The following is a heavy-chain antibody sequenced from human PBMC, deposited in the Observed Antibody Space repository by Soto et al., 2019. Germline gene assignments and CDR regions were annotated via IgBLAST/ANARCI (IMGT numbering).Heavy chain of an antibody. CDR2: ISGSGGST. CDR1: GGSFSGYY. J-gene: IGHJ4*02. CDR3: AKTPYYYDSSGYYFDY. Sequence: PSETLSLTCAVYGGSFSGYYWSWIRQPPGKGLEWVSAISGSGGSTYYADSVKGRFTISRDNSKNTLYLQMNSLRAEDTAVYYCAKTPYYYDSSGYYFDYWGQGTLVTVSS. V-gene: IGHV3-23*01. D-gene: IGHD3-22*01.